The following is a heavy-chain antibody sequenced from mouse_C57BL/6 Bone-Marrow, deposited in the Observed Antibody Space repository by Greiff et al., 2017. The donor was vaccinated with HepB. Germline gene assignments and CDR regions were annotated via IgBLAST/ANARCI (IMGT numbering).Heavy chain of an antibody. CDR3: AREDYYGSSYWFAY. CDR1: GFTFSSYA. V-gene: IGHV5-4*01. Sequence: EVQGVESGGGLVKPGGSLKLSCAASGFTFSSYAMSWVRQTPEKRLEWVATISDGGSYTYYPDNVKGRFTISRDDAKNNLYLQMSHLKSEDTAMYYCAREDYYGSSYWFAYWGQGTLVTVSA. D-gene: IGHD1-1*01. J-gene: IGHJ3*01. CDR2: ISDGGSYT.